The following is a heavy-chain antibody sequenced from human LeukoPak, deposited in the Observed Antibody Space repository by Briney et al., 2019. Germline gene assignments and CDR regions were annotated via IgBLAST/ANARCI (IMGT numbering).Heavy chain of an antibody. Sequence: SKTLSLACTVSGGSISSYYWSWIRQPAGKGLEWIGRIYTSGSTNYNPSLKSRVTISVDTSKNQFSLKLSSVTAADTAVYYCARGYVDTAMVRPLGAFDIWGQGTMVTVSS. V-gene: IGHV4-4*07. CDR3: ARGYVDTAMVRPLGAFDI. CDR1: GGSISSYY. D-gene: IGHD5-18*01. J-gene: IGHJ3*02. CDR2: IYTSGST.